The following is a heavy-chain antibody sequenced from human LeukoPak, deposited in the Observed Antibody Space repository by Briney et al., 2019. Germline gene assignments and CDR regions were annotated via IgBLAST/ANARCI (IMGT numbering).Heavy chain of an antibody. CDR1: GGSISNGRYY. CDR2: IYISGSP. J-gene: IGHJ5*02. Sequence: PSETLSLTCTASGGSISNGRYYWSWIRQPAGKGLEWIGRIYISGSPNYNPSLKSRVTMSVDTSKNQFSLTLSSVTAADTAVYYCARAVSGYDALIGFLNWFDPWGQGTLVTVSS. CDR3: ARAVSGYDALIGFLNWFDP. V-gene: IGHV4-61*02. D-gene: IGHD5-12*01.